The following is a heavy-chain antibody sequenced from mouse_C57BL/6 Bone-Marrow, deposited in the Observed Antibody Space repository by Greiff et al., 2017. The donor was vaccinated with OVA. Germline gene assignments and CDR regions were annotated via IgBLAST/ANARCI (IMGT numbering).Heavy chain of an antibody. CDR2: ISYDGSN. CDR3: ARERGYYGSFPGFAY. J-gene: IGHJ3*01. Sequence: VQLQQSGPGLVKPSQSLSLTCSVTGYSITSGYYWNWIRQFPGNKLEWMGYISYDGSNNYNPSLKNRISITRDTSKNQFFLKLNSVTTEDTATYYCARERGYYGSFPGFAYWGQGTLVTVSA. CDR1: GYSITSGYY. V-gene: IGHV3-6*01. D-gene: IGHD1-1*01.